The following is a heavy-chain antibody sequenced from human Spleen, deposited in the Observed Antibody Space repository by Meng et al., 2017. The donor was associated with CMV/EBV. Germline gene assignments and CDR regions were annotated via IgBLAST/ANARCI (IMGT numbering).Heavy chain of an antibody. D-gene: IGHD2-21*02. CDR3: ARENSDTYDAFDI. CDR1: GFMCSSCW. J-gene: IGHJ3*02. CDR2: IKQDGGEK. Sequence: LSCTASGFMCSSCWMRGVRQAPGKGLEWVANIKQDGGEKYYVGSVKGRFTISRDNAKNSLYLQMNSLRAEDTAVYFCARENSDTYDAFDIWGQGTKVTVSS. V-gene: IGHV3-7*01.